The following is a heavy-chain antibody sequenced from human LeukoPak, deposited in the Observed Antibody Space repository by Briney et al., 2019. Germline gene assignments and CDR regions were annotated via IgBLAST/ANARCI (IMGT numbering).Heavy chain of an antibody. CDR1: GYRFSSYW. D-gene: IGHD2-15*01. J-gene: IGHJ4*02. CDR2: IYPGDSET. V-gene: IGHV5-51*01. Sequence: GESLKISCKGSGYRFSSYWIGWVRQMPGKGLEWLGIIYPGDSETRYSPSFQGQVTISADKSISTAYLQWSSLKASDTAMYYCVRALGYCSSGSCYYYDYWGQGTLVTVSS. CDR3: VRALGYCSSGSCYYYDY.